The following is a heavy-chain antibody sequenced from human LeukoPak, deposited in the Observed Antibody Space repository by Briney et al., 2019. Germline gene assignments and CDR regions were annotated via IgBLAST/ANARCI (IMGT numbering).Heavy chain of an antibody. CDR2: IYYSGST. V-gene: IGHV4-39*07. CDR1: GGSISSSSYY. D-gene: IGHD6-13*01. CDR3: AREGRVAAAGSGAFDI. J-gene: IGHJ3*02. Sequence: SETLSLTCTVSGGSISSSSYYWGWIRQPPGKGLESIGSIYYSGSTYYNPSLKSRVTISVDTSKNQFSLKLSSVTAADTAVYYCAREGRVAAAGSGAFDIWGQGTMVTVSS.